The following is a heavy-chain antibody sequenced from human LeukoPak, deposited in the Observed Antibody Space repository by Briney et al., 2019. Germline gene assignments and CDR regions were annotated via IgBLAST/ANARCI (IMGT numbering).Heavy chain of an antibody. V-gene: IGHV3-23*01. D-gene: IGHD6-13*01. CDR1: GFSGFTFRSYA. CDR2: MSGDETNT. Sequence: GGSLRLSCAASGFSGFTFRSYAMSGVRRAPGKGLEGVSSMSGDETNTYYADSVKGRFTISRANSKNTLFLQMNSLRAEDTAVYYCARDLMGIAYRGAFYYWGQGTLVTVSS. J-gene: IGHJ4*02. CDR3: ARDLMGIAYRGAFYY.